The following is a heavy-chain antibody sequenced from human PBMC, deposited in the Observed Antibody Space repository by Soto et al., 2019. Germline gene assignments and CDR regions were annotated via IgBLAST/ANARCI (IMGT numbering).Heavy chain of an antibody. J-gene: IGHJ4*02. Sequence: GESLKISCKGSGYSFTTYWIDWVRQLPGKGLEWMGVIYPRDSDTRYSPSFQGQVTISADKSINTAYLQWSSLKASDTAMYYCARRRNGYNSAFDSWGQGTLVTVDS. CDR3: ARRRNGYNSAFDS. CDR2: IYPRDSDT. D-gene: IGHD5-12*01. CDR1: GYSFTTYW. V-gene: IGHV5-51*01.